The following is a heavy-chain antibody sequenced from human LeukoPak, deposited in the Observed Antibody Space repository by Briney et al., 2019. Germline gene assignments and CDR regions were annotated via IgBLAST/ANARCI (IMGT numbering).Heavy chain of an antibody. CDR3: ASLVIGS. CDR1: GGSFSGCY. V-gene: IGHV4-34*01. Sequence: PSETLSLTCAVYGGSFSGCYWSWIRQPPGKGLEWIGEINHSGSTNYNPSLKSRVTISVDTSKNQFSLKLSSVTAADTAVYYCASLVIGSWGQGTLVTVSS. CDR2: INHSGST. J-gene: IGHJ5*01. D-gene: IGHD1-26*01.